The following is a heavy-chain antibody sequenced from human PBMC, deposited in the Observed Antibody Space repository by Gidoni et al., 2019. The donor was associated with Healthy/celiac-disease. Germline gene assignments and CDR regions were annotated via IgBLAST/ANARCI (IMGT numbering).Heavy chain of an antibody. CDR2: INHSGST. CDR1: GGSFSGYY. CDR3: ARVEANWYFDL. J-gene: IGHJ2*01. Sequence: QVQLQQWGAGLLKPSATLSLTCDVYGGSFSGYYWSWIRQPPGKGLEWIGEINHSGSTNYNPSLKSRVTISVDTSKNQFSLKLSSVTAADTAVYYCARVEANWYFDLWGRGTLVTVSS. D-gene: IGHD3-3*01. V-gene: IGHV4-34*01.